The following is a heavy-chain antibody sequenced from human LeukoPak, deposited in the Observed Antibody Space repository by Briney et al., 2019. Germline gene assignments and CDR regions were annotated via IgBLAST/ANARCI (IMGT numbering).Heavy chain of an antibody. V-gene: IGHV3-7*01. D-gene: IGHD3-3*01. J-gene: IGHJ6*03. Sequence: TGGSQRLSCAFSVFTLSSPRMSGVPRSPGRGREWVANINQEGGEKFDVDSVKGGFTISRDNAKNSLYLKMNSLRAEDTAVYYCARTGPEFLQWLSYYYYYYMDVWGKGTTVTVSS. CDR2: INQEGGEK. CDR3: ARTGPEFLQWLSYYYYYYMDV. CDR1: VFTLSSPR.